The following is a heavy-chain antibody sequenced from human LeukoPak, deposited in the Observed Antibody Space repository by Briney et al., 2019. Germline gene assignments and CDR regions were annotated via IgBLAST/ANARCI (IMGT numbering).Heavy chain of an antibody. J-gene: IGHJ4*02. Sequence: GGSLRLSCAASGFTFSSYSMNWVRQAPGKGLEWVSAISGSGGSTYYADSVKGRFTISRDNAKNSLYLQMNSLRAEDTAVYYCARGNLAAEYNWGQGTLVTVSS. CDR1: GFTFSSYS. V-gene: IGHV3-21*01. CDR2: ISGSGGST. D-gene: IGHD6-13*01. CDR3: ARGNLAAEYN.